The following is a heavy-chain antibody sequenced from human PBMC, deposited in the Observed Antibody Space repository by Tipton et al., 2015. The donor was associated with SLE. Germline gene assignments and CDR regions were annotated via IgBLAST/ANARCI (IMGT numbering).Heavy chain of an antibody. CDR2: IYYSGST. V-gene: IGHV4-59*12. J-gene: IGHJ4*02. Sequence: TLSLTCTVSGGSISTYYWSWIRQPPGKGLEWIGYIYYSGSTNYNPSLKSRVTISVDTSKNQFSLKLTSVTAADTAVYYCARDDFWGGYYYFDYWGLGTQVTVSS. CDR1: GGSISTYY. CDR3: ARDDFWGGYYYFDY. D-gene: IGHD3-3*01.